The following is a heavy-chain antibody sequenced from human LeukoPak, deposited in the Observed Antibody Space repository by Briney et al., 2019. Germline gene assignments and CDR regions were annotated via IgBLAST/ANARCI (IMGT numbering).Heavy chain of an antibody. Sequence: SVKVSCKASGGTFSSYAISWVRQAPGQGLEWMGGIIPVFGTASYAQKFQGRVTITADESTSTAYMELSSLRSEDTAVYYCARDLYSSGRHYYYYYGMDVWGKGTTVTVSS. CDR3: ARDLYSSGRHYYYYYGMDV. CDR2: IIPVFGTA. CDR1: GGTFSSYA. J-gene: IGHJ6*04. D-gene: IGHD6-19*01. V-gene: IGHV1-69*13.